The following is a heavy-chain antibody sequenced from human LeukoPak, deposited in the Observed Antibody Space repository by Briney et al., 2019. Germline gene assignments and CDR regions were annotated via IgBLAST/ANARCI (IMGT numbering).Heavy chain of an antibody. Sequence: PGGSLRLSCAASGFTPSSFDMHWVRQSPGKGLEWVAVISKDGSKKDYVDSVKGRFTISRDNSKKTLFLQMNSLRAEDTAEYYCAKIPQVATYTVPNFDFWGQGTLVTVSS. CDR1: GFTPSSFD. CDR3: AKIPQVATYTVPNFDF. V-gene: IGHV3-30*18. J-gene: IGHJ4*02. CDR2: ISKDGSKK. D-gene: IGHD3-16*01.